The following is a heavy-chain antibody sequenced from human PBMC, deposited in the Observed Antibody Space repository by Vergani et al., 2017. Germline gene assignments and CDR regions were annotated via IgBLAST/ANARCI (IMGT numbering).Heavy chain of an antibody. V-gene: IGHV3-21*04. J-gene: IGHJ3*01. D-gene: IGHD2-2*01. Sequence: VQLVQSGAEVKKPGASVKVSCKASGYTFTSYDINWVRQAPGKGLEWVSSISSSSSYIYYADSVKGRCTISRDNAKNSLYLQMNSLRAEETAVYYCARHIPTAIQRGAFDVWGQGTMVTVSS. CDR1: GYTFTSYD. CDR2: ISSSSSYI. CDR3: ARHIPTAIQRGAFDV.